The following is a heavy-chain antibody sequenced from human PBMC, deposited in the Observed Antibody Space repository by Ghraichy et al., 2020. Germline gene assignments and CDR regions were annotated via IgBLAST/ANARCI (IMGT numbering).Heavy chain of an antibody. V-gene: IGHV3-30*14. D-gene: IGHD2-21*02. CDR3: ARGCDFDQRYFDY. Sequence: GGSLRLSCAAFGFTFNRYSLHWVRQAPDKGLEWVALISYDGKKEYYAESVKGRFTISRDNSKNTMSLQMNSLRPEDTAVYYSARGCDFDQRYFDYWGQGALVIVSS. CDR2: ISYDGKKE. CDR1: GFTFNRYS. J-gene: IGHJ4*02.